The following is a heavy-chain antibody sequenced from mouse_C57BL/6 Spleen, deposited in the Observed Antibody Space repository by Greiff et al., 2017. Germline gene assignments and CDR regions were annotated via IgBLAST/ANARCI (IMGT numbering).Heavy chain of an antibody. Sequence: QVQLKQSGPELVKPGASVKISCKASGYAFSSSWMNWVKQRPGKGLEWIGRIYPGDGDTNYNGKFKGKATLTADKSSSPAYMQLSSLTSEDSAVYFCARGAVTGAMDYWGQGTSVTVSS. V-gene: IGHV1-82*01. D-gene: IGHD2-13*01. CDR1: GYAFSSSW. J-gene: IGHJ4*01. CDR2: IYPGDGDT. CDR3: ARGAVTGAMDY.